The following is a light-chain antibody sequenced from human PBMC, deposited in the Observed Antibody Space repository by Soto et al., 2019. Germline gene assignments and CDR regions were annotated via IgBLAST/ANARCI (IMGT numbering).Light chain of an antibody. V-gene: IGLV1-44*01. CDR3: AAWDDSLNGYV. CDR1: SSNIVINT. J-gene: IGLJ1*01. Sequence: QSALAQPPSASGTPGQRVTISCSGSSSNIVINTVNCYQQLPGTAPKLLIYSNNQRPSGVLDRFSGSNSGTSASLAISVLQSEDGADYYCAAWDDSLNGYVFGTGTKVTVL. CDR2: SNN.